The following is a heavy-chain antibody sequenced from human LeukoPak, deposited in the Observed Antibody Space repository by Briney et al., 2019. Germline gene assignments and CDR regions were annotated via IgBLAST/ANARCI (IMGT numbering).Heavy chain of an antibody. Sequence: GASVKVSCKASGYTFTSCYMHWVRQAPGQGLEWMGILDPSGGSTSCAQKFQGRVTMTRDTSTSTVYMDLSSLTSEDTGVYYCAREGVAITASGRGAFDIWGQGAMVTVSS. CDR2: LDPSGGST. J-gene: IGHJ3*02. CDR3: AREGVAITASGRGAFDI. CDR1: GYTFTSCY. D-gene: IGHD5-12*01. V-gene: IGHV1-46*01.